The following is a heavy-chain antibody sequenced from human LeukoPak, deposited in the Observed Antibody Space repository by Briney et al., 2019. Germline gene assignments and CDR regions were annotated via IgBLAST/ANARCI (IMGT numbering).Heavy chain of an antibody. CDR2: IRSKDNSYAT. V-gene: IGHV3-73*01. J-gene: IGHJ4*02. CDR3: TSPSSDY. Sequence: GGSLRLSCAASGFTFSGSAMHWVRQASGKGLEWVGRIRSKDNSYATAYAASVKGRFTISRDDSKNTAYLQMNSLKTEDADVYYCTSPSSDYWGQGTLVTVSS. CDR1: GFTFSGSA.